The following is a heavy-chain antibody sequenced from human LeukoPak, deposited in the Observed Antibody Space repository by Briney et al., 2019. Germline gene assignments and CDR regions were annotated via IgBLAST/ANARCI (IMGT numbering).Heavy chain of an antibody. D-gene: IGHD1-26*01. CDR3: ARTRVGTTRDFDF. CDR1: GFTFSDYD. Sequence: GGSLRLSCAASGFTFSDYDMLWVRQLTGKGLEWVSTIGATFNTYYLASVKGRFTISRENAKNSLYLQMNSLSAGDTAVYYCARTRVGTTRDFDFWGQGTLVTVSP. J-gene: IGHJ3*01. CDR2: IGATFNT. V-gene: IGHV3-13*01.